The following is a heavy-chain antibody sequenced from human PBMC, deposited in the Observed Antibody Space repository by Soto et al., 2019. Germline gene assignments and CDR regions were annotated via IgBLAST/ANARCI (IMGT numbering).Heavy chain of an antibody. V-gene: IGHV1-69*01. CDR2: IIPIFGTA. J-gene: IGHJ6*02. Sequence: QVQLVQSGAEVKKPGSSVKVSCKASGGTFSSYAISWVRQAPGQGLEWMGGIIPIFGTANYAQKFQGRVTITVDESTSTAYMELSSLRSEDTAVYYCARDWSRDIVVVPALYGMDVWGQGTTVTVSS. D-gene: IGHD2-2*01. CDR1: GGTFSSYA. CDR3: ARDWSRDIVVVPALYGMDV.